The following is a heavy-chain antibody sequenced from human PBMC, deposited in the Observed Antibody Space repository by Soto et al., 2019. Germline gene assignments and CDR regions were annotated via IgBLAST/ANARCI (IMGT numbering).Heavy chain of an antibody. D-gene: IGHD4-17*01. CDR3: ARDPPSGDYDLYYYGMDV. J-gene: IGHJ6*02. V-gene: IGHV3-30-3*01. Sequence: QVQLVESGGGVVQPGRSLRLSCAASGFTFSSYAMHWVRQAPGKGLEWVAVISYDGSNKYYADSVKGRFTISRDNSKNTLYLQMNSLRAEDTAVYYCARDPPSGDYDLYYYGMDVWGQGTTVTVS. CDR2: ISYDGSNK. CDR1: GFTFSSYA.